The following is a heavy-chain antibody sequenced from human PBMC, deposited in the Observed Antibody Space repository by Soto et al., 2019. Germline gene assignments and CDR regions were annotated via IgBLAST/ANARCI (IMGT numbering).Heavy chain of an antibody. Sequence: QVQLQESGPGLVKPLETLSLTCTVSGGSIDSGDYYWSWIRQPPGKGLEWIGYVYYSGTTNYNPFLKSRVTLSLDKSKNQFSLKMNSVTAAYTAAYYCARDVIAPPNSFDPWCQRTLVTFSS. D-gene: IGHD7-27*01. CDR2: VYYSGTT. V-gene: IGHV4-61*08. J-gene: IGHJ5*02. CDR1: GGSIDSGDYY. CDR3: ARDVIAPPNSFDP.